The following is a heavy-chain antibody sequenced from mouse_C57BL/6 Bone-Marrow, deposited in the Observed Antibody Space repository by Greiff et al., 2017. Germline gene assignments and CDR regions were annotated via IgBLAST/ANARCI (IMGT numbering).Heavy chain of an antibody. CDR1: GFTFSDYG. V-gene: IGHV5-15*01. CDR3: ARGGTRNYAMDY. Sequence: EVKLMESGGGLVQPGGSLKLSCAASGFTFSDYGMAWVRQAPRKGPEWVAFISNLAYSIYYADTVTGRFTISRENAKNTLYLEMSSLRSEDTAMYYCARGGTRNYAMDYWGQGTSVTVSS. CDR2: ISNLAYSI. D-gene: IGHD3-3*01. J-gene: IGHJ4*01.